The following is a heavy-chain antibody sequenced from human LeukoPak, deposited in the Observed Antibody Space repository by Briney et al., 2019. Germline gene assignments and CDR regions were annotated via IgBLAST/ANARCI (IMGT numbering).Heavy chain of an antibody. CDR1: GYTFTSYY. CDR3: ARDLRYYDSSGYSDY. V-gene: IGHV1-46*01. CDR2: INPSGGST. J-gene: IGHJ4*02. D-gene: IGHD3-22*01. Sequence: ASVKVSCKASGYTFTSYYMHWVRQAPGQGLEWMGIINPSGGSTSYAQKFQGRVTMTRDTSTSIVYMELSSLRSEDTAVYYCARDLRYYDSSGYSDYWGQGTLVTVSS.